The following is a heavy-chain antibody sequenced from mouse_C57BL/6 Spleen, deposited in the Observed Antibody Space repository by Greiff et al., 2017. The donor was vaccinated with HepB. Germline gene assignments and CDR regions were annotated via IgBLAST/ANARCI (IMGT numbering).Heavy chain of an antibody. Sequence: DVKLVESGAELVRPGASVKLSCTASGFNIKDYYMHWVKQRPEQGLEWIGRIDPEDGDTEYAPKFQGKATMTADTSSNTAYLQLSSLTSEDTAVYYCTPYYYGSSYWYFDVWGTGTTVTVSS. CDR1: GFNIKDYY. CDR2: IDPEDGDT. J-gene: IGHJ1*03. CDR3: TPYYYGSSYWYFDV. V-gene: IGHV14-1*01. D-gene: IGHD1-1*01.